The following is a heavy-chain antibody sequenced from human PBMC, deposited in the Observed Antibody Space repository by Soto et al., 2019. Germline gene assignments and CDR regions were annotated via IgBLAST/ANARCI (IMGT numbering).Heavy chain of an antibody. CDR3: ARKKGDTFDI. CDR2: ISSSGTYT. Sequence: EVPLVESGGGLVQPGGSLRLSCAASGFTFSSYTMNWVRQAPGKGLEWVSFISSSGTYTYYADSLKGRFTISRDNAKDSLYLQMNSLRAEDTAVYYCARKKGDTFDIWGQGTMVTVSS. CDR1: GFTFSSYT. V-gene: IGHV3-21*01. J-gene: IGHJ3*02.